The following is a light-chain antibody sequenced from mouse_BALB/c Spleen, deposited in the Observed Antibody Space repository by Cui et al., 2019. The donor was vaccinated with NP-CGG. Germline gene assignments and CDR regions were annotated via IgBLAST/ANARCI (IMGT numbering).Light chain of an antibody. J-gene: IGLJ1*01. CDR3: ALWYSNHWV. CDR1: TGAVTTNNY. V-gene: IGLV1*01. Sequence: QAIVPQASPLTTSPGETVTLTCRSSTGAVTTNNYANWVQEKPDHLFTGLIGGTNNRPPGVPARFSGSLIGDKAALTIAGAQTEDEAIYFCALWYSNHWVFGGGTKLTVL. CDR2: GTN.